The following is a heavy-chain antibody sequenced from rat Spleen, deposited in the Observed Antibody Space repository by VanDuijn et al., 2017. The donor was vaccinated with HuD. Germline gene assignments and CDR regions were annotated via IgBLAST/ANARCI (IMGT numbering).Heavy chain of an antibody. Sequence: QVQLKESGPGLVQPSQTLSLTCTVSGFSLTDFSVNWVRQPPGKGLEWIGAMWSGGTTDYNSALKSRLRISRDTSKSQVLLKMDSMQTEDTAMYFCARSAYGYNLNWFAYWGQGTLVTVSS. V-gene: IGHV2-15*01. J-gene: IGHJ3*01. CDR3: ARSAYGYNLNWFAY. CDR2: MWSGGTT. D-gene: IGHD1-9*01. CDR1: GFSLTDFS.